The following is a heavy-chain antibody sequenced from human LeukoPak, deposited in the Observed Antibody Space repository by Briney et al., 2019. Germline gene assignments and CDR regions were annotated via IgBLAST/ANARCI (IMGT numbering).Heavy chain of an antibody. CDR2: IRYDGSNE. CDR1: GLSFNNFG. J-gene: IGHJ4*02. V-gene: IGHV3-30*02. D-gene: IGHD4/OR15-4a*01. CDR3: ANGATSYSTCPLHIGDY. Sequence: GGSLRLSCTASGLSFNNFGMHWVRQPPGKGLEWVAFIRYDGSNEYYADSVKGRLTISRDTSMNTLYLQMTSLRPEDTAFYYCANGATSYSTCPLHIGDYWGQGTLVTVSS.